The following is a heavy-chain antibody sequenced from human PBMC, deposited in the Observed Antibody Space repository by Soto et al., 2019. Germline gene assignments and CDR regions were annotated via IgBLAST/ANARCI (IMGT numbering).Heavy chain of an antibody. J-gene: IGHJ4*02. CDR1: GFTFSSYA. CDR3: AKAYSSSWYVPDY. Sequence: GGSLRLSCAASGFTFSSYAMTWVRQAPGKGLEWVSSISDSGGSTYYADSVKGRFTISRDNSKNTLYLLMNSLRAEDTAVYYCAKAYSSSWYVPDYWGQGTLVTVSS. CDR2: ISDSGGST. D-gene: IGHD6-13*01. V-gene: IGHV3-23*01.